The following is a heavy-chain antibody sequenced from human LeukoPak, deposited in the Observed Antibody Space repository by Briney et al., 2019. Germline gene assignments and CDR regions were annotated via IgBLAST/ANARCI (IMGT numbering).Heavy chain of an antibody. Sequence: GASVKVSCKASGYTFTSYDINWVRQATGQGLEWMGWMNPNSGNTGYAQKFQGRVTMTRNTSISTAYMELSSLRSEDTAVYYCARDPPAYCGGDCYSPYSGMDVWGQGTTVTVSS. CDR3: ARDPPAYCGGDCYSPYSGMDV. J-gene: IGHJ6*02. D-gene: IGHD2-21*02. CDR1: GYTFTSYD. CDR2: MNPNSGNT. V-gene: IGHV1-8*01.